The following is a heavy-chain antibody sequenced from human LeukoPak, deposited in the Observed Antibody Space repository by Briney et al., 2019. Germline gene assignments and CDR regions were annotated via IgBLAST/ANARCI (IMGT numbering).Heavy chain of an antibody. Sequence: ASVKVPCKVSGYTLTELSMHWVRQAPGKGLEWMGGFDPEDGETIYAQKFQGRVTMTEDTSTDTAYMELSSLRSEDTAVYYCATASSERIAAAAIYYYYMDVWGKGTTVTVSS. CDR3: ATASSERIAAAAIYYYYMDV. CDR2: FDPEDGET. D-gene: IGHD6-13*01. V-gene: IGHV1-24*01. J-gene: IGHJ6*03. CDR1: GYTLTELS.